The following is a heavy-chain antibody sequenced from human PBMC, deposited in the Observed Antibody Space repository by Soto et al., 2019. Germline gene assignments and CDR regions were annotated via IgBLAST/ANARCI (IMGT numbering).Heavy chain of an antibody. V-gene: IGHV4-39*01. Sequence: SETLSLTCTVSGGSISSSSYYWGWIRQPPGKGLEWIGSIYYSGSTYYNPSLKSRVTISVDTSKNQFSLKLSSVTAADTAVYYCARRVDMGRFLEWQIDLDYYYYYMDVWGKGTTVTVSS. CDR1: GGSISSSSYY. CDR2: IYYSGST. D-gene: IGHD3-3*01. CDR3: ARRVDMGRFLEWQIDLDYYYYYMDV. J-gene: IGHJ6*03.